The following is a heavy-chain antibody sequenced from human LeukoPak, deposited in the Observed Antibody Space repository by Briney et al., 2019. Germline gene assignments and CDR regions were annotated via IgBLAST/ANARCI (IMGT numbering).Heavy chain of an antibody. V-gene: IGHV4-34*01. D-gene: IGHD4-17*01. CDR1: GGSFSGCY. J-gene: IGHJ3*02. Sequence: SETVSLICAVYGGSFSGCYWRWIRQPPGKGRAWIGEINHSGSTNYNPSLKSRVTISVDTSKNQFPLKLSSVTAADTAVYYCARGLAYGDHWSDTYDAFDIWGQGTMVTVSS. CDR3: ARGLAYGDHWSDTYDAFDI. CDR2: INHSGST.